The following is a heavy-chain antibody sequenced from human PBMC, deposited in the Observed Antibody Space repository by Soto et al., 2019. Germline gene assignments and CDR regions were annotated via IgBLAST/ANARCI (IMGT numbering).Heavy chain of an antibody. Sequence: GGSLRLSCAASGFTFSNYAMTWVRQAPGKGLEWVSVLNGSGGSTSSADSVKGRFTISRDNAKNSLYLQMNSLRAEDTAVYYCATEPLEIDTDYAFDIWGQGTMVTVSS. V-gene: IGHV3-23*01. CDR2: LNGSGGST. J-gene: IGHJ3*02. CDR1: GFTFSNYA. D-gene: IGHD5-18*01. CDR3: ATEPLEIDTDYAFDI.